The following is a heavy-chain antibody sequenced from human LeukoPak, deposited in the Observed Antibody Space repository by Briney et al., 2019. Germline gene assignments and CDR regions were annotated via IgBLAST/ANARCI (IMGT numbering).Heavy chain of an antibody. D-gene: IGHD3-16*01. CDR3: ARGAGGWFDP. V-gene: IGHV4-31*03. Sequence: SQTLSLTCTVSGGSISSGGYYWSWIRQHPGKGLERIGYIYYSGSTYYNPSLKSRVTISVDTSKNQFSLKLSSVTAADTAVYYCARGAGGWFDPWGQGTLVTVSS. J-gene: IGHJ5*02. CDR1: GGSISSGGYY. CDR2: IYYSGST.